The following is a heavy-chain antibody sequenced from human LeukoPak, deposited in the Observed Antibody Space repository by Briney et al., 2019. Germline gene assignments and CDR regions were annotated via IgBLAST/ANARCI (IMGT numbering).Heavy chain of an antibody. CDR3: ARGSYGDLK. J-gene: IGHJ4*02. V-gene: IGHV3-53*01. CDR1: GFTVNSNY. D-gene: IGHD4-17*01. CDR2: IYKDGRT. Sequence: QPGGSLRLSCAASGFTVNSNYMSWVRQAPGKGLERVSIIYKDGRTYYADSVKGRFTISRDNSRNMLYLQMNSLRAEDTAVYYCARGSYGDLKWGQGTLVTVSS.